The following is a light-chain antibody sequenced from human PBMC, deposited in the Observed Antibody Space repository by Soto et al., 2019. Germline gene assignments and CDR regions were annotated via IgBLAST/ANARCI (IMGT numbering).Light chain of an antibody. V-gene: IGLV2-14*03. Sequence: QSVLTQPASVSGSLGQSITISCTGTSRDVGNYNYVSWYQHHTGRAPKLVIYDVNNRPAGISKRVSGSKSDNTASLIIFGLQAEDEADYYCSSYTSSSNLIFGGGTKLTVL. CDR3: SSYTSSSNLI. J-gene: IGLJ2*01. CDR2: DVN. CDR1: SRDVGNYNY.